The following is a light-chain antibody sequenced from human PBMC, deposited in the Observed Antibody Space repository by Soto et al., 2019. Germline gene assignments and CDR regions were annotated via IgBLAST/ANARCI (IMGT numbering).Light chain of an antibody. J-gene: IGKJ4*01. CDR2: GAS. V-gene: IGKV3-15*01. CDR3: KRYNNWPLT. CDR1: QSVSSN. Sequence: EIVMTQSPATLSVSPGERATLSCRASQSVSSNLAWYQRKPGQAHRLLIYGASTRATGIPARFSGSRSGTEFTLTIKSLQSEDFAVYYCKRYNNWPLTFGGGTKVDIK.